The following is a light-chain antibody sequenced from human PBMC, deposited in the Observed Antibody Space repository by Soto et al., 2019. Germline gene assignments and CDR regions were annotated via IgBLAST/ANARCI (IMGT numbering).Light chain of an antibody. CDR3: SSYTTNNTHV. V-gene: IGLV2-14*01. J-gene: IGLJ1*01. CDR1: SSDVGGFNY. CDR2: EVS. Sequence: QSVLTQPASVSGSPGQSITISCTGTSSDVGGFNYVSWYQHHPGKAPKLIIYEVSYRPSGVSNRFSGSKSGNTASLTISGLQAEDEADFSCSSYTTNNTHVFGTGTKVTVL.